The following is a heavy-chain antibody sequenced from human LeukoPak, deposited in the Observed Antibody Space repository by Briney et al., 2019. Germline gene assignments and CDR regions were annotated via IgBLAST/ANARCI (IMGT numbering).Heavy chain of an antibody. D-gene: IGHD6-19*01. J-gene: IGHJ4*02. Sequence: PGGSLRLSCAASGFTFSSYGMHWVRQAPGKGLEWVAFIRYDGSNKYYADSVKGRFTISRDNSKNTLYLQMNSLRAEDTAVYYCAKEAPAPFIIAVAGTGGHQFDYWGQGTLVTVSS. CDR1: GFTFSSYG. CDR2: IRYDGSNK. CDR3: AKEAPAPFIIAVAGTGGHQFDY. V-gene: IGHV3-30*02.